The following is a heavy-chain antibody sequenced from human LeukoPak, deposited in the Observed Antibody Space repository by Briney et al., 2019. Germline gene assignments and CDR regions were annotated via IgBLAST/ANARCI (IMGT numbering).Heavy chain of an antibody. J-gene: IGHJ4*02. Sequence: GGSLRLSCAASGFTFSSYAMHWVRQAPGKGLEWVAVISYDGSNKCYADSMKGRFTISRDYSKNTLYLQMNSLRAEDTAVYYCARDTLGAYYYDSSGYYDYWGQGTLVTVSS. CDR3: ARDTLGAYYYDSSGYYDY. CDR1: GFTFSSYA. V-gene: IGHV3-30-3*01. CDR2: ISYDGSNK. D-gene: IGHD3-22*01.